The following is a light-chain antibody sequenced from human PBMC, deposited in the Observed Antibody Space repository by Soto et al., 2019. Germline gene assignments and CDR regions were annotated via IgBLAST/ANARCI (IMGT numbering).Light chain of an antibody. Sequence: EIVLTQSPATLSLSPGERATLSCRASQSVKTFLVWYQHRPGQAPRVLIYDASHRATGIPARFSGSGSGTDFTLTISSLEPEDAALYYCQQRSNWPPITFGQATRLEIK. V-gene: IGKV3-11*01. CDR3: QQRSNWPPIT. CDR2: DAS. J-gene: IGKJ5*01. CDR1: QSVKTF.